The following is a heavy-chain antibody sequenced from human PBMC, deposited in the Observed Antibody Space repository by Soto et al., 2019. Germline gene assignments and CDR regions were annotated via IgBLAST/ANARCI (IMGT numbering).Heavy chain of an antibody. CDR2: IIPLFNVA. CDR3: AVSGGDVLGYDWKDADGLDS. CDR1: GGTFSNFA. D-gene: IGHD1-20*01. Sequence: VQLVQSGPEVKKPGSSVKVSCEASGGTFSNFAVTWVRQAPGQGLEWVGGIIPLFNVAKYARRFEGRVPIVAEDARSTAYMAWISVRADDTAVYYCAVSGGDVLGYDWKDADGLDSSGQGTRVTVSP. J-gene: IGHJ3*02. V-gene: IGHV1-69*01.